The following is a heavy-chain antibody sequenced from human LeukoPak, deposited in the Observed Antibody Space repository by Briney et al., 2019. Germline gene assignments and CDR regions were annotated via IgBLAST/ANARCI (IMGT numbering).Heavy chain of an antibody. CDR2: IIPIFGTA. Sequence: SVSVSCKASGGTFSSYAISWVRQAPGQGVEWMGRIIPIFGTANYAQTFQGRVTITADKSTSTAYMELSSLRSGDTAVYYCAKQTSYYDSSGYFGYWGQGTLVTVSS. D-gene: IGHD3-22*01. CDR1: GGTFSSYA. CDR3: AKQTSYYDSSGYFGY. V-gene: IGHV1-69*06. J-gene: IGHJ4*02.